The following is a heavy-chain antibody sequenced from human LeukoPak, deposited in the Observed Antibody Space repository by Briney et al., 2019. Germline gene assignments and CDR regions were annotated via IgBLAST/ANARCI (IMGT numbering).Heavy chain of an antibody. D-gene: IGHD3-10*01. V-gene: IGHV1-2*06. CDR1: GYTFTGYY. CDR3: AREDQPYGSGSYYPVDY. Sequence: ASVKVSCKASGYTFTGYYMHWVRQAPGQGLEWMGRINPNSGGTNYAQKFQGRVTMTRDTSISTAYMELSRPRSDDTAVYYCAREDQPYGSGSYYPVDYWGQGTLVTVSS. CDR2: INPNSGGT. J-gene: IGHJ4*02.